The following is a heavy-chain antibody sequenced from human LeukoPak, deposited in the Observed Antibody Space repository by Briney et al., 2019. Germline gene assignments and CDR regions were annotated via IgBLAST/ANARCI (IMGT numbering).Heavy chain of an antibody. D-gene: IGHD3-10*01. CDR2: IYPGDSDT. V-gene: IGHV5-51*01. CDR3: ARQTSDWYFDL. CDR1: GDSITNYW. Sequence: GESLKISCKGSGDSITNYWIGWVRQMPGKGLEWMGIIYPGDSDTRYSPSFKGQVNISADKSISTAYLQWSSLKASDTALYYCARQTSDWYFDLWGRGTLVTVSS. J-gene: IGHJ2*01.